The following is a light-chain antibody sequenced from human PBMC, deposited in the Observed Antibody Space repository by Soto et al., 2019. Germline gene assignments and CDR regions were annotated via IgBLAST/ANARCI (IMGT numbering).Light chain of an antibody. Sequence: EIVLTQSPAILSLSPGEGATLSCRASQSIATNLAWYQQKPGQPPRLLIYDASDRATGIPARFSGSGSGAGFTLTSSSLEPEDVAVYYCQHRREWPPGASFGGGTKVEI. J-gene: IGKJ4*01. CDR2: DAS. CDR3: QHRREWPPGAS. CDR1: QSIATN. V-gene: IGKV3-11*01.